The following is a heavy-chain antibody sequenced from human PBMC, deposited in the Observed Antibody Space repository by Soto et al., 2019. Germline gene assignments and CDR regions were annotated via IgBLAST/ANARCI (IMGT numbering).Heavy chain of an antibody. CDR2: FDPEDGET. Sequence: ASVKVSCKVSGYTLTELSMHWVRQAPGKGLEWMGGFDPEDGETIYAQKFQGRVTMTEDTSTDTAYMELRSLRSEDTAVYYCATMADTMVRGVIILTPPEHWGQGTLVTVSS. D-gene: IGHD3-10*01. J-gene: IGHJ4*02. CDR3: ATMADTMVRGVIILTPPEH. V-gene: IGHV1-24*01. CDR1: GYTLTELS.